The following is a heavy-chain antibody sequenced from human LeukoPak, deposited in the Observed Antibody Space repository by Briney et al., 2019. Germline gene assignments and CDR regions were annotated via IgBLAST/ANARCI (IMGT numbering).Heavy chain of an antibody. CDR2: ISGDGGST. CDR1: GFTFDDYA. CDR3: AKEGYSYGQFDY. D-gene: IGHD5-18*01. J-gene: IGHJ4*02. Sequence: GGSLRLSCAASGFTFDDYAMHWVRQAPGKGLEWVSLISGDGGSTYYADSVKGRFTISRDNSKNSLCLQMNSLRTEDTALYYCAKEGYSYGQFDYWGQGTLVTVSS. V-gene: IGHV3-43*02.